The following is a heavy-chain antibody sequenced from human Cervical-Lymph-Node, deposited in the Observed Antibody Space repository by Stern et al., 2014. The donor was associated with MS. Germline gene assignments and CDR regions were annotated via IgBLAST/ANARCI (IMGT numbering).Heavy chain of an antibody. Sequence: VQLVESGPGLVKPSQTLSLTCTVSGGSISSGGYYWSWIRQPPGKGLEWIGSIYYSGNTYYNPSLKSLLTISVDTSKNQFSLKLSSVTAADTAVYYCARGSSWYGLDVWGPGTTVTVSS. J-gene: IGHJ6*02. D-gene: IGHD6-13*01. CDR1: GGSISSGGYY. V-gene: IGHV4-31*01. CDR3: ARGSSWYGLDV. CDR2: IYYSGNT.